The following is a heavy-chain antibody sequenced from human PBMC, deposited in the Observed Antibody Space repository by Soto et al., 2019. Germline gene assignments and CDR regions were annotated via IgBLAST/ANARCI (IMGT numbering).Heavy chain of an antibody. J-gene: IGHJ6*02. Sequence: QVQLQESGPGLVKPSETLSLTCTVSGGSVSSGSYYWSWIRQPPGKGLEWIGYIYYSGSTNYNPPRKSRATISGDTSKNQSSLKLSSVTAADTAVYYCARGIEGWYQGRYYYGMDVWGQGTTVTVSS. CDR1: GGSVSSGSYY. V-gene: IGHV4-61*01. CDR3: ARGIEGWYQGRYYYGMDV. CDR2: IYYSGST. D-gene: IGHD6-19*01.